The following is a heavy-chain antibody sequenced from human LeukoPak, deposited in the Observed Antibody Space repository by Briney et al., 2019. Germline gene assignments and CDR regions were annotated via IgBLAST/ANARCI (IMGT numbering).Heavy chain of an antibody. Sequence: SSETLSLTCTVSDGSISSSSYYWGWIRQPPGKGLEWIGSIYYGSVFYSVSTYYNPSLKSRVTMSGDTSKNQFSLTLSSVTAPDTAAYYCARLGYCSGGSCYYYYYMDVWGKGATVTVSS. V-gene: IGHV4-39*07. J-gene: IGHJ6*03. CDR1: DGSISSSSYY. CDR2: IYYGSVFYSVST. CDR3: ARLGYCSGGSCYYYYYMDV. D-gene: IGHD2-15*01.